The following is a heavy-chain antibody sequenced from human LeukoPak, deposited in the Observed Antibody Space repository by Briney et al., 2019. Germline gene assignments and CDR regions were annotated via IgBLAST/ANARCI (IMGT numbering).Heavy chain of an antibody. CDR2: INPQSGGT. CDR3: ATYRSTWEFDY. Sequence: ASVTVSCKASGYIFTIYYMHWVRQATGQGLEWMGWINPQSGGTNYAQNFQGRVTMTRDTSISTAYMELSRLRSEDTAVYYCATYRSTWEFDYWGQGTLVTVSS. D-gene: IGHD6-13*01. CDR1: GYIFTIYY. J-gene: IGHJ4*02. V-gene: IGHV1-2*02.